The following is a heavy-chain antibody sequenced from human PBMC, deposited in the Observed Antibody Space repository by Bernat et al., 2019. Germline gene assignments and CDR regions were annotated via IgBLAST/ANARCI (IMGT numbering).Heavy chain of an antibody. D-gene: IGHD4-4*01. CDR3: ARGYSNYVY. Sequence: EVQLVESGGGLVQPGGSLRLSCVASGFTFSSYEMNWVRQAPGKGLEWISYISSGGLNIYYADSVKGRFTISRDNAKNSMYLQMNSLRAEDTAVYYCARGYSNYVYWGQGTLVTVSS. CDR1: GFTFSSYE. J-gene: IGHJ4*02. V-gene: IGHV3-48*03. CDR2: ISSGGLNI.